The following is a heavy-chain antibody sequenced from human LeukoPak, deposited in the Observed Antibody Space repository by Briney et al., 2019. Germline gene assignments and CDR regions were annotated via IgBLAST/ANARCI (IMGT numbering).Heavy chain of an antibody. CDR1: GGSISSYY. V-gene: IGHV4-59*12. J-gene: IGHJ3*02. Sequence: SETLSLTCTVSGGSISSYYWSWIRQPPGKGLEWIGYIYYSGSTNYNPSLKSRVTISVDTSKNQFSLKLSSVTAADTAVYYCARDTLWFGEIDAFDIWGQGTMVTVSS. D-gene: IGHD3-10*01. CDR2: IYYSGST. CDR3: ARDTLWFGEIDAFDI.